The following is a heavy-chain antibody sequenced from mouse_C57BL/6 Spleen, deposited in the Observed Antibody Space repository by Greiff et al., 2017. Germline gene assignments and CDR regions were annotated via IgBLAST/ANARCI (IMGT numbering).Heavy chain of an antibody. Sequence: VQLQQPGAELVRPGTSVKWSGKASGYNFTSYWMHWVKPRPGQGLEWNGVIDPSARYTNYNQKFKGTASLAVDTSSSTAYMQLSSLTSEDSAVYYCARGTGTYAMDYWGQGTSVTVSS. D-gene: IGHD4-1*01. CDR3: ARGTGTYAMDY. V-gene: IGHV1-59*01. CDR1: GYNFTSYW. CDR2: IDPSARYT. J-gene: IGHJ4*01.